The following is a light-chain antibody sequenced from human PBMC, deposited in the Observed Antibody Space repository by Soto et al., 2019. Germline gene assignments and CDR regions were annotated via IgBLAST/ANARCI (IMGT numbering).Light chain of an antibody. Sequence: QSVLTQPPSVSAAPGQRVTISCSGSSSNIGGNSVSWYQQLPGTAPKLLIYDDDKRPSGIPDRFSGSKSGTSATLGITGFQTWDEADYYCGSWDSSLSAYVFGTGTKV. J-gene: IGLJ1*01. V-gene: IGLV1-51*01. CDR2: DDD. CDR3: GSWDSSLSAYV. CDR1: SSNIGGNS.